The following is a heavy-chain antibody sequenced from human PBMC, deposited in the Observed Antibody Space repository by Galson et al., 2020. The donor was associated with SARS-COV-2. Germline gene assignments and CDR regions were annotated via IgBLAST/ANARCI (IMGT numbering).Heavy chain of an antibody. CDR3: AITLRGASIDS. D-gene: IGHD3-10*01. J-gene: IGHJ4*02. CDR2: IYYTGST. Sequence: LECIGYIYYTGSTNLNPSLKSRVTLSVDESKNQFALDLRTVTAADAAVYYCAITLRGASIDSWGQGTQVTVSS. V-gene: IGHV4-59*08.